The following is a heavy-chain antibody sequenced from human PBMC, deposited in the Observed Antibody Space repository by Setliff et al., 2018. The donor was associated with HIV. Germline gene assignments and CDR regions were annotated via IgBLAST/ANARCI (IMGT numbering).Heavy chain of an antibody. J-gene: IGHJ4*02. V-gene: IGHV1-24*01. CDR2: FDPEDGDT. D-gene: IGHD6-25*01. Sequence: ASVKVSCKVSGYTLSELTMHWVRQAPGKGLEWMGRFDPEDGDTLYAQRLQGRVTMTRDTSDSTAHMELNRLRSDDTAVYYCARVRLGYNDLTPPRYTHALGYWGQGTLVTVSS. CDR3: ARVRLGYNDLTPPRYTHALGY. CDR1: GYTLSELT.